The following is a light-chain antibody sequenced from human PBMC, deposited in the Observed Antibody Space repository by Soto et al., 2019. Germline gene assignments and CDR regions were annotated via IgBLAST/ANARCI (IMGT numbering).Light chain of an antibody. Sequence: EIVMTQSPATLSVSPGERVTLSCRASQSVSSNLAWYQQKPGQAPRLLIYDASTRATGIPARFSGSGSGTEFTLTISSLQSEDFAVYYCQQYNNWYIFGQGTKLEIK. J-gene: IGKJ2*01. CDR2: DAS. CDR3: QQYNNWYI. V-gene: IGKV3-15*01. CDR1: QSVSSN.